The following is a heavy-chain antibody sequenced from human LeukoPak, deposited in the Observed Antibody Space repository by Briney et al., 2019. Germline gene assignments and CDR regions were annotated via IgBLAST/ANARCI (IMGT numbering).Heavy chain of an antibody. CDR3: AKNSGYDYNFDY. J-gene: IGHJ4*02. CDR1: GGSISSSSYY. Sequence: SETLSLTCTVSGGSISSSSYYWGWIRQPPGKGLEWIGSIYYSGSTYYNPSLKSRVTISVDTSKNQFSLKLSSVTAADTAVYYCAKNSGYDYNFDYWGQGTLVTVSS. V-gene: IGHV4-39*01. D-gene: IGHD5-12*01. CDR2: IYYSGST.